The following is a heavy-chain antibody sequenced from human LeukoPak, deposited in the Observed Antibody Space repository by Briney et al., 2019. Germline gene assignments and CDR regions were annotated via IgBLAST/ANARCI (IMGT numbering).Heavy chain of an antibody. CDR1: GYSFTSYW. V-gene: IGHV5-51*01. CDR2: IYPGDSDT. J-gene: IGHJ6*03. D-gene: IGHD5-12*01. Sequence: GESLKISCKGSGYSFTSYWTGWVRQMPGKGLEWMGIIYPGDSDTRYSPSFQGQVTISADKSISTAYLQWSSLKASDTAMYYCARLRKQARDYYYYMDVWGKGTTVTVSS. CDR3: ARLRKQARDYYYYMDV.